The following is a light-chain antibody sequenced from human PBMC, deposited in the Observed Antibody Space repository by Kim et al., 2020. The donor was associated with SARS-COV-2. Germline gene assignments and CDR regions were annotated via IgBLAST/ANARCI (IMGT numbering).Light chain of an antibody. J-gene: IGLJ2*01. CDR3: CSYAGSVV. CDR2: EVS. CDR1: SSDVGSYNL. V-gene: IGLV2-23*02. Sequence: SPGQSITISCTGTSSDVGSYNLVSGYQQHPGKAPKLMIYEVSKRPSGVSNRFSGSKSGNTASLTISGLQAEDEADYYCCSYAGSVVFGGGTQLTVL.